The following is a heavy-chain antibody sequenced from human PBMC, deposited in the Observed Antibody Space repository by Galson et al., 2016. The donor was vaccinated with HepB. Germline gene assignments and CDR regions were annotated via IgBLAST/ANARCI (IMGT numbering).Heavy chain of an antibody. CDR1: GYSFTNYY. Sequence: SVKVSCKASGYSFTNYYIHWLRRAPGEGLEWVGIINPDGGSTCYAQKFQGRVTMTRDTSTSILYMDLTSLRSEDTAVYYCARDRGYYSHFDSWGQGTLVTVSS. D-gene: IGHD1-26*01. CDR2: INPDGGST. J-gene: IGHJ4*02. V-gene: IGHV1-46*01. CDR3: ARDRGYYSHFDS.